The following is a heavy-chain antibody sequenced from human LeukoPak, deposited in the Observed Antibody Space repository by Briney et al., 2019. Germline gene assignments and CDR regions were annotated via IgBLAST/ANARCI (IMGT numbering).Heavy chain of an antibody. CDR1: GYTFTSYG. CDR2: MNPNSGGT. J-gene: IGHJ5*02. V-gene: IGHV1-2*02. D-gene: IGHD3-3*01. CDR3: ARDYVYDFWSNWFDP. Sequence: GASVKVSCKASGYTFTSYGISWVRQAPGQGLEWMGWMNPNSGGTNYAQKFQGRVTMTRDTSISTAYMELSRLRSDDTAVYYCARDYVYDFWSNWFDPWGQGTLVTVSS.